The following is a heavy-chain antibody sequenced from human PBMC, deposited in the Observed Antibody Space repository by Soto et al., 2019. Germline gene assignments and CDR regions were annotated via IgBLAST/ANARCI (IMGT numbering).Heavy chain of an antibody. CDR2: IIPIFGTA. J-gene: IGHJ6*02. D-gene: IGHD5-18*01. V-gene: IGHV1-69*13. Sequence: SVKVSCKASGGTFSSYAISWVRQAPGQGLEWMGGIIPIFGTANYAQKFQGRVTITADESTSTAYMELSSLRSEDTAVYYCARVADTALVQYGMDVWGQGTTVTVSS. CDR3: ARVADTALVQYGMDV. CDR1: GGTFSSYA.